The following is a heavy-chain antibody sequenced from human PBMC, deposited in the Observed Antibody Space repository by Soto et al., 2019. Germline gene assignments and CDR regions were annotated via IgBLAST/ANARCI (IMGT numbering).Heavy chain of an antibody. CDR2: VIPIFGTT. D-gene: IGHD4-17*01. J-gene: IGHJ6*02. CDR1: GGTFSSYP. CDR3: ARDSSTSPYYSGMDV. V-gene: IGHV1-69*01. Sequence: QVQLVQSGAEVKKPGSSVKVSCKASGGTFSSYPINWLHQAPGQGLEWMGGVIPIFGTTNYAQKFQGRVTITADESTTTAYMEMSSLRSDDTAVYYCARDSSTSPYYSGMDVWGQGTTVTVSS.